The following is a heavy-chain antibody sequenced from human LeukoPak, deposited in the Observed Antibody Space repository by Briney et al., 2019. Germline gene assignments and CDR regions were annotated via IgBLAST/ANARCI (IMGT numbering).Heavy chain of an antibody. CDR1: GFTVSSNY. CDR2: IYSGGST. D-gene: IGHD3-10*01. Sequence: GGSLRLSCAASGFTVSSNYMSWVRQAPGKGLEWVSVIYSGGSTYYADSVKGRFTISRDNSKNTLYLQMNSLRAEDTAVYYCARADGDKRRAFDIWGQGTMVTVSS. J-gene: IGHJ3*02. V-gene: IGHV3-66*01. CDR3: ARADGDKRRAFDI.